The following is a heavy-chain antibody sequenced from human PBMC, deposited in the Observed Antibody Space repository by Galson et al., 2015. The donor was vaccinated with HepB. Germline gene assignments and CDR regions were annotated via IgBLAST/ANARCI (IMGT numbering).Heavy chain of an antibody. CDR3: ARDRRDYGFWSGFYFDS. CDR1: GGSISSGSYY. CDR2: IYSSGST. V-gene: IGHV4-61*02. D-gene: IGHD3-3*01. Sequence: TLSLTCTVSGGSISSGSYYWSWIRQPAGKGLEWLGRIYSSGSTYYNPSLKSRVTMSVDTSRNQFSLKLSSVTAADTALYYCARDRRDYGFWSGFYFDSWGQGTLVTVSS. J-gene: IGHJ4*02.